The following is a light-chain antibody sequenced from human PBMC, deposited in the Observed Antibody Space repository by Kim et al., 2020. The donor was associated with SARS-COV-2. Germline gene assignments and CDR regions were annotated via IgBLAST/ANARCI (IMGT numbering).Light chain of an antibody. J-gene: IGLJ1*01. Sequence: QSVTISCSGTSSDVGGYNYVSWYQQPPGKAPKLMIYEVSKRPSGVPDRFSGSKSGNTASLTVSGLQAEDEADYYCSSYAGSNTVYVFGTGTKVTVL. CDR3: SSYAGSNTVYV. V-gene: IGLV2-8*01. CDR1: SSDVGGYNY. CDR2: EVS.